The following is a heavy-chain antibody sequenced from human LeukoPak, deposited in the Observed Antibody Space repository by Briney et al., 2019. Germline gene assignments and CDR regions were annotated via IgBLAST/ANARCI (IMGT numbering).Heavy chain of an antibody. CDR2: IYSGGST. CDR1: GFTASSNY. V-gene: IGHV3-53*01. Sequence: PGGSLRLSCAAFGFTASSNYMSWVRQAPGKGPEWVSVIYSGGSTYYADSVKGRFTISRDNSKNTLYLQMNSLRAEDTAVYYCARDYGVAEGYWGQGTLVTVSS. D-gene: IGHD6-19*01. CDR3: ARDYGVAEGY. J-gene: IGHJ4*02.